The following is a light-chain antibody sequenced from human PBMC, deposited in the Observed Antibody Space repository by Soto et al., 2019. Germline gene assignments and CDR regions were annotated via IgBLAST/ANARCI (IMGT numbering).Light chain of an antibody. CDR3: QQYNSYRA. J-gene: IGKJ1*01. CDR2: AAS. Sequence: DIQMTQSPSSLSASVGDRVTITCRASQGISTFLNWYQQKPGKAPKLLIYAASSLQSGVPSRFSGSGSETDFTLTISSLQPDDSATYYCQQYNSYRAFGQGTKVDIK. V-gene: IGKV1-39*01. CDR1: QGISTF.